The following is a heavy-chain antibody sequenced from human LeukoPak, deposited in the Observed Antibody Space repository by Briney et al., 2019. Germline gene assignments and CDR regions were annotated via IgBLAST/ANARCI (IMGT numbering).Heavy chain of an antibody. CDR3: ARDPSRLTGTTAFDI. Sequence: SETLSLTCTVSGGSISSYYWSWIRQSPGKGLEWIGYIYYSGSTNYNPSLKSRVTISVDTPKNQFSLRLSSVTAADTAVYFCARDPSRLTGTTAFDIWGQGTVVTVSS. CDR2: IYYSGST. CDR1: GGSISSYY. J-gene: IGHJ3*02. D-gene: IGHD1-7*01. V-gene: IGHV4-59*01.